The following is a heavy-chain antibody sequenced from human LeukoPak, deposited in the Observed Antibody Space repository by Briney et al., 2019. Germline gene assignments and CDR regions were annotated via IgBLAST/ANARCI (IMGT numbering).Heavy chain of an antibody. D-gene: IGHD5-24*01. J-gene: IGHJ1*01. Sequence: PGGSLRLSCAASGFTFSNYAMSWVRQAPGKGLDWVSAISGSGGSTYYADSVKGRFTISRDNSKNSLYLQMNSLRTEDTALYYCAKDMGDGYNYFQHWGQGTLVTVSS. CDR3: AKDMGDGYNYFQH. V-gene: IGHV3-23*01. CDR1: GFTFSNYA. CDR2: ISGSGGST.